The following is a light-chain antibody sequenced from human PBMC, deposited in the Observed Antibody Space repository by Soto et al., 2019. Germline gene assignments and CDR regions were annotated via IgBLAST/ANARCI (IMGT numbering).Light chain of an antibody. V-gene: IGLV2-14*01. CDR2: EVS. J-gene: IGLJ1*01. CDR1: SSVVGGYNY. Sequence: QSITISCTGTSSVVGGYNYVSWYQQHPGKAPKLMIYEVSNRPSGVSNRFSGSKSGNTASLTISGLQAEDEADYYCSSYTSSSTPYVFGTGTKVTVL. CDR3: SSYTSSSTPYV.